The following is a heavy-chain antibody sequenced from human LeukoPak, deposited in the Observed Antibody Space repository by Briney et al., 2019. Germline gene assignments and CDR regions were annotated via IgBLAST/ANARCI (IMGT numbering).Heavy chain of an antibody. CDR2: INTYSGGT. D-gene: IGHD6-13*01. CDR3: AREPPLLAAAGTSGFDS. V-gene: IGHV1-2*02. CDR1: GYTFTDYY. Sequence: ASVKVSCKASGYTFTDYYLHWVRQAPGQGLDWVGFINTYSGGTNYAQKFQGRVTMTGDTSISTAYMELTSLTSDDTAMYYCAREPPLLAAAGTSGFDSWGQGTLVTVSS. J-gene: IGHJ4*02.